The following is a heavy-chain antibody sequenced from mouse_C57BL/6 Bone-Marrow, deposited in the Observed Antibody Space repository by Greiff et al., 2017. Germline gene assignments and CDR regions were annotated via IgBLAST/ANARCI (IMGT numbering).Heavy chain of an antibody. V-gene: IGHV1-81*01. CDR3: ARRGYYYGSSPWCAY. D-gene: IGHD1-1*01. CDR2: IYPRSGNT. CDR1: GYTFTSYG. J-gene: IGHJ3*01. Sequence: VKLVESGAELARPGASVKLSCKASGYTFTSYGISWVKQRTGQGLAWIGEIYPRSGNTYYNEKFKGKATLTADKSSSTAYMELRSLTSEDSAVYFCARRGYYYGSSPWCAYWGQGTLVTVSA.